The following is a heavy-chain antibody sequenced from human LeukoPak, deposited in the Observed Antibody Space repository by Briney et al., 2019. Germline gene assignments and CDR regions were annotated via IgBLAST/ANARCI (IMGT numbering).Heavy chain of an antibody. V-gene: IGHV4-39*07. Sequence: SETLSLTCTVSGGSISSSSYYWGWIRQPPGKGLEWIGSIYYSGSTNYNPSLKSRVTMSVDTSKNQFSLKLSSVTAADTAVYYCARGQGTVTTHWGQGTLVTVSS. D-gene: IGHD4-17*01. J-gene: IGHJ4*02. CDR3: ARGQGTVTTH. CDR1: GGSISSSSYY. CDR2: IYYSGST.